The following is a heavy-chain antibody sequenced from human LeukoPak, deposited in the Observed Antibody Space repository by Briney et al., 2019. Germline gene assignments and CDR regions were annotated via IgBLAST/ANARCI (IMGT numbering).Heavy chain of an antibody. CDR1: GYTFTSYG. Sequence: ASVKVSCKASGYTFTSYGINWVRQAPGQGLEWMGWISAYNGKTNYAQKLQGRVTMTTDTSTSTAYMELRSLRSDDTAMYYCARGDIVVVPAAHDYYYYYMDVWGKGTTVTISS. CDR3: ARGDIVVVPAAHDYYYYYMDV. J-gene: IGHJ6*03. CDR2: ISAYNGKT. D-gene: IGHD2-2*01. V-gene: IGHV1-18*01.